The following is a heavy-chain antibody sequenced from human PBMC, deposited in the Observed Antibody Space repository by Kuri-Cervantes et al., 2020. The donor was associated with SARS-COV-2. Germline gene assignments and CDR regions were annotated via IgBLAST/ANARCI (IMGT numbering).Heavy chain of an antibody. J-gene: IGHJ3*02. Sequence: ETLSLTCTASGFTFGDYAMSWVRQAPGKGLEWVSAISGSGGSTYYADSVKGRFTISRDNSKNTLYLQMNSLRAEDTAVYYCARVGVAPTYYDFWSGYAPTNDAFDIWGQGTMVTVSS. CDR2: ISGSGGST. CDR1: GFTFGDYA. CDR3: ARVGVAPTYYDFWSGYAPTNDAFDI. V-gene: IGHV3-23*01. D-gene: IGHD3-3*01.